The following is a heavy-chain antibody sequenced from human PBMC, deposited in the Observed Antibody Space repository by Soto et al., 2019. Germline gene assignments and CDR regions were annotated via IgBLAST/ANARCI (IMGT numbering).Heavy chain of an antibody. CDR3: AHRVLRTVFGLVTTTAIYFDF. D-gene: IGHD3-3*01. CDR1: GFSLTTSGVG. V-gene: IGHV2-5*02. CDR2: IYWDDDK. J-gene: IGHJ4*02. Sequence: QITLNESGPTQVKPRQTLTLTCTFSGFSLTTSGVGVGWIRQSPGKAPEWLALIYWDDDKRYSPSLNSRPTITKDTSKNQVVLTMADLDLADTATYYCAHRVLRTVFGLVTTTAIYFDFWGQGTPVAVSS.